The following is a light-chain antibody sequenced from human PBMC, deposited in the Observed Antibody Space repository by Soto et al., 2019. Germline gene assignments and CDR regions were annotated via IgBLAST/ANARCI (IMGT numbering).Light chain of an antibody. CDR1: SSDIGGHNF. V-gene: IGLV2-14*01. Sequence: QSVLTQPAAVSGSPGQSITISCTGTSSDIGGHNFVSWYQHHPGKAPKLLIYEVSYWASGVSNRFTGSKSANTASLTISWLQAEDEADYSCSSYTTSSYVVFGGGTKLTVL. CDR2: EVS. CDR3: SSYTTSSYVV. J-gene: IGLJ2*01.